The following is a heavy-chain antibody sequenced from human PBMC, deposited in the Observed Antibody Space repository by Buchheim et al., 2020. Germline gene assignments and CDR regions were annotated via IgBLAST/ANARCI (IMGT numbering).Heavy chain of an antibody. Sequence: QVLLQESGPGMVKPSETLSLTCNVSGASMNDYYWSWIRQPPGKGLEWLGYIYYSGSTNYNPSLKSRVTISIDTSKNQFFLMLTSVTAADTAVYYCARFPVQRKPYWGQGIL. CDR1: GASMNDYY. CDR3: ARFPVQRKPY. V-gene: IGHV4-59*01. D-gene: IGHD5-24*01. CDR2: IYYSGST. J-gene: IGHJ4*02.